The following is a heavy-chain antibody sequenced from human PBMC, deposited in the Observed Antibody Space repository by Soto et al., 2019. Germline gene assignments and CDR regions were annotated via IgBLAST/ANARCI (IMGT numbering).Heavy chain of an antibody. D-gene: IGHD1-26*01. V-gene: IGHV1-69*06. CDR2: IIPLFGTT. CDR3: ARLIGEGYSGTYGLDY. Sequence: QVQLVQSGAEVKKPGSSVKVSCKASGGTFNNYAISWVRQAPGQGLEWMGGIIPLFGTTNYAQKFQGRVTITAEKSTRTAYMELRSLRSDGTAVYFCARLIGEGYSGTYGLDYWGQGTLVTVSS. J-gene: IGHJ4*02. CDR1: GGTFNNYA.